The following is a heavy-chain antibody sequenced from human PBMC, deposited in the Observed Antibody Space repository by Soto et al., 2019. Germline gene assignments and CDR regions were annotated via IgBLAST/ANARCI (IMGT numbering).Heavy chain of an antibody. J-gene: IGHJ4*02. CDR3: ARDFNWASDY. V-gene: IGHV1-3*01. CDR2: INAGTGNR. D-gene: IGHD1-1*01. CDR1: GYTFTSYA. Sequence: QVPLVQSGAEVKKPGASVKVSCKSSGYTFTSYAMHWVRQAPGQRLEWMGWINAGTGNRKYSQTFQGRVTIASDTSASTGYMELSSLRSEDTAIYYCARDFNWASDYWGQGTLVTVSS.